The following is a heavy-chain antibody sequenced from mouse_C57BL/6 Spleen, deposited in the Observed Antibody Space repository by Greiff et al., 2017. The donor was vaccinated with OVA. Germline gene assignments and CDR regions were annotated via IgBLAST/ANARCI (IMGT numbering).Heavy chain of an antibody. Sequence: EVKLMESGGGLVKPGGSLKLSCAASGFTFSSYAMSWVRQTPEKRLEWVATISDGGSYTYYPDNVKGRFTISRDNAKNNLYLLMSHLKSEDTAMYYCARDRGSSYRWYFDVWGTGTTVTVSS. D-gene: IGHD1-1*01. J-gene: IGHJ1*03. CDR3: ARDRGSSYRWYFDV. CDR2: ISDGGSYT. CDR1: GFTFSSYA. V-gene: IGHV5-4*01.